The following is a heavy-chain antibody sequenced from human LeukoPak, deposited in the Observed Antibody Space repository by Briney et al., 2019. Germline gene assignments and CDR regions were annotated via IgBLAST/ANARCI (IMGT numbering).Heavy chain of an antibody. CDR1: GFTFSSYA. CDR3: ARPNSSGYAYAFDI. Sequence: GGSLRLSSAASGFTFSSYAMSWIRQAPGKGLEWVSYISSSGSTIYYADSVKGRFTISRDSAKNSLYLQMNSLRAEDTAVYYCARPNSSGYAYAFDIWGQGTMVTVSS. J-gene: IGHJ3*02. V-gene: IGHV3-11*01. CDR2: ISSSGSTI. D-gene: IGHD3-22*01.